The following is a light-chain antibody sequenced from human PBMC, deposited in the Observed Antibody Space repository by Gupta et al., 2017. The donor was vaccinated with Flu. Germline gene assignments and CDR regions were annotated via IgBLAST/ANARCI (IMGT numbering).Light chain of an antibody. CDR3: QQDSSYPET. CDR2: KAS. J-gene: IGKJ1*01. Sequence: DIQMTQSPSTLSTSVGDRVTITCRPSQSISGWLAWYQQKPGKAPKLLIYKASNLETGVPSRFSGSGSGTEFTLTISSLQPDDFATYYCQQDSSYPETFGQGTKVEIK. CDR1: QSISGW. V-gene: IGKV1-5*03.